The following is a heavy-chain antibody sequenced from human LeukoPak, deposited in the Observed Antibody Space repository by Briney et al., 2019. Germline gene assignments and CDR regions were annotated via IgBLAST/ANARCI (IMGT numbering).Heavy chain of an antibody. CDR3: ARDPSYYDILTGYSRPNPFDY. CDR2: ISAYNGNT. J-gene: IGHJ4*02. D-gene: IGHD3-9*01. Sequence: ASVKVSCKASGYTFTSYGISWVRQAPGQGLEWTGWISAYNGNTNYAQKLQGRVTMTTDTSTSTAYMELRSLRSDDTAVYYCARDPSYYDILTGYSRPNPFDYWGQGTLVTVSS. CDR1: GYTFTSYG. V-gene: IGHV1-18*01.